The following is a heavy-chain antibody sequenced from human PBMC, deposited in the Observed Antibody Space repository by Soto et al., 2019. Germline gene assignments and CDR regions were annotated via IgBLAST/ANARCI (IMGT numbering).Heavy chain of an antibody. Sequence: GGSLRLSCAASGFTFSSYAMSWVRQAPGKGLEWVSAISGSGGSTYYADSVKGRFTISRDNSKNTLYLQMNSLRAEDTAVYYCAKDYQLELRSEVEGNWFDPWGQGTLVTVSS. CDR3: AKDYQLELRSEVEGNWFDP. CDR1: GFTFSSYA. CDR2: ISGSGGST. V-gene: IGHV3-23*01. D-gene: IGHD1-7*01. J-gene: IGHJ5*02.